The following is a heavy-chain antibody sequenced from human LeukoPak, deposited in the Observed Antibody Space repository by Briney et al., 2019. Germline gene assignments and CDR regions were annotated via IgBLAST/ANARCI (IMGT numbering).Heavy chain of an antibody. J-gene: IGHJ4*02. Sequence: PGGSLRLSCAASGFSFSFYWMHWVRQAPRKGPVWVSRIKTDGSIADYADSVKGRFTISRDNAKNTLYLQMNSLRAEDTAVYYCARNGLAANGYFDYWGQGTLVTVSS. CDR2: IKTDGSIA. CDR1: GFSFSFYW. CDR3: ARNGLAANGYFDY. D-gene: IGHD2-8*01. V-gene: IGHV3-74*01.